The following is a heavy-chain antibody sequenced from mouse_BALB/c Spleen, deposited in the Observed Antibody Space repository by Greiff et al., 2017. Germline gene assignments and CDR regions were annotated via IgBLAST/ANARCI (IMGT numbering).Heavy chain of an antibody. CDR1: GFTFSSYG. J-gene: IGHJ4*01. D-gene: IGHD1-1*01. V-gene: IGHV5-6*01. CDR3: ARQADYYGSPGGYAMDY. Sequence: EVMLVESGGDLVKPGGSLKLSCAASGFTFSSYGMSWVRQTPDKRLEWVATISSGGSYTYYPDSVKGRFTISRDNAKNTLYLQMSSLKSEDTAMYYCARQADYYGSPGGYAMDYWGQGTSVTVAS. CDR2: ISSGGSYT.